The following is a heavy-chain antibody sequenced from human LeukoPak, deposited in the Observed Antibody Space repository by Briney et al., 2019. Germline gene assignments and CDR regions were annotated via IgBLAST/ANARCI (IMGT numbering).Heavy chain of an antibody. J-gene: IGHJ4*02. CDR3: ARDLLNYYDD. CDR2: INSDGSST. D-gene: IGHD3-9*01. CDR1: GFTFSSYW. V-gene: IGHV3-74*01. Sequence: GGSLRLSCAASGFTFSSYWMHWVRQAPVKGLVWVSRINSDGSSTSYADSVKGRFTISRDNAKNTLYLQMNSLRAEDTAVYYCARDLLNYYDDWGQGTLVTVSS.